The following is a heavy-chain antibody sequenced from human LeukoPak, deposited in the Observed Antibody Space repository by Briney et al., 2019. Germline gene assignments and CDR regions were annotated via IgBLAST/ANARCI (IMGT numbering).Heavy chain of an antibody. CDR2: IYYSGST. V-gene: IGHV4-61*01. CDR3: ARGDRKRLVHAFDI. D-gene: IGHD3-9*01. CDR1: GGSISSGNYY. Sequence: SQTLSLTCTVTGGSISSGNYYWSWIRQPPGKGLEWIGYIYYSGSTNYNPSLKSRVTISVDTSKNQFSLKLSSVTAADTAVYYCARGDRKRLVHAFDIWGQGTMVTVSS. J-gene: IGHJ3*02.